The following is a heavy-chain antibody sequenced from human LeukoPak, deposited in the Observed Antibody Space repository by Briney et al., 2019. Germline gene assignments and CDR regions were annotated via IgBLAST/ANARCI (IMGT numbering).Heavy chain of an antibody. CDR2: IIPIFGTA. Sequence: SVKVSCKASGGTFSSYAISWVRQAPGQGLEWMGGIIPIFGTANYAQKFQGRVTITADESTSTAYMELSSLRAEDTAVYYCAKNGYSSGWYIDYWGQGTLVTVSS. D-gene: IGHD6-19*01. CDR1: GGTFSSYA. J-gene: IGHJ4*02. CDR3: AKNGYSSGWYIDY. V-gene: IGHV1-69*13.